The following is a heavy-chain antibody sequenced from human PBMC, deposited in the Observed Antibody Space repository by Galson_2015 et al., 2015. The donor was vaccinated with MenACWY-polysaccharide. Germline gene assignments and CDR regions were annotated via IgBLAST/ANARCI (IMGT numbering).Heavy chain of an antibody. CDR1: GFVFSSCG. J-gene: IGHJ4*02. CDR2: VSSDGGTQ. D-gene: IGHD3-10*01. V-gene: IGHV3-30*18. CDR3: AKESGIPHYGSYFDF. Sequence: SLRLSCAASGFVFSSCGMQWVRQAPGKGLEWVAVVSSDGGTQFYADSVKGRFTISRDNSKNTLYLQINSLRAEDTAVYYCAKESGIPHYGSYFDFWGQGTLVTVSS.